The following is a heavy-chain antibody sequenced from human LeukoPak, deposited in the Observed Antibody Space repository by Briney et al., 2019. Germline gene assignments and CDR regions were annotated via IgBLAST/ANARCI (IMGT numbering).Heavy chain of an antibody. Sequence: SETLSLTCTVSGGSISSYYWSWIRQPPGKGLEWIGYIYYSGSTNYNPSLKSRVAISVDTSKNQFSLKLSSVAAADTAVYYCARQQLSQLYYFDYWGQGTLVTVSS. D-gene: IGHD6-13*01. CDR1: GGSISSYY. V-gene: IGHV4-59*01. CDR3: ARQQLSQLYYFDY. CDR2: IYYSGST. J-gene: IGHJ4*02.